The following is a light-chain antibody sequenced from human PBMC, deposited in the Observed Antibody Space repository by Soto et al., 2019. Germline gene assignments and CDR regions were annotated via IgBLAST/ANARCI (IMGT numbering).Light chain of an antibody. J-gene: IGLJ1*01. Sequence: QSVLTQPASVSGSPGQSITISCTGTSSDVGGYNYVSWYQQHPGKAPKLMIYDVSNRPPGVSNRFSGSKSGNTASLTISGLQAEDEADYYCSSYTSSSTLHVFGTGTKVTVL. V-gene: IGLV2-14*01. CDR1: SSDVGGYNY. CDR3: SSYTSSSTLHV. CDR2: DVS.